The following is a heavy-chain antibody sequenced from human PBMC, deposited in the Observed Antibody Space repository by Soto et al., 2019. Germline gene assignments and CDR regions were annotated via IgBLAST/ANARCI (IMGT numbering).Heavy chain of an antibody. CDR3: ARSLYSGSYTNWFDP. J-gene: IGHJ5*02. D-gene: IGHD1-26*01. Sequence: PSETLSLTCAVYGGSFSGYYWSWIRQPPGKGLEYIGYIYYSGSTNYNPSLKSRVTISVDTSKKQFSLKLSSVTAADTAVYYCARSLYSGSYTNWFDPWGQGTLVTVSS. V-gene: IGHV4-59*01. CDR1: GGSFSGYY. CDR2: IYYSGST.